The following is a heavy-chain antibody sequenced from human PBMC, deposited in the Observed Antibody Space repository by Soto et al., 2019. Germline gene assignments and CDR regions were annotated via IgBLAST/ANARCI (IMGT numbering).Heavy chain of an antibody. CDR1: GYTFTSYG. CDR2: ISAYNGNT. J-gene: IGHJ4*02. CDR3: ARVWAGGGSGYYRQDFFDY. V-gene: IGHV1-18*04. D-gene: IGHD3-22*01. Sequence: ASVKVSCKASGYTFTSYGISWVRQAPGQGLEWMGWISAYNGNTNYAQKLQGRVTMTTDTSTSTAYMELRSLRSDDTAVYYCARVWAGGGSGYYRQDFFDYWGQGTLVTVSS.